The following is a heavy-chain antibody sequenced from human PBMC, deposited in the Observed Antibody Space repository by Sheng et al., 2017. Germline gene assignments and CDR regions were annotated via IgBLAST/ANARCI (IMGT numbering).Heavy chain of an antibody. J-gene: IGHJ5*02. CDR2: INHSGST. CDR1: GGSFSGYY. CDR3: ARGYGDGEYPNWFDP. V-gene: IGHV4-34*01. Sequence: QVQLQQWGAGLLKPSETLSLTCAVYGGSFSGYYWSWIRQPPGKGLEWIGEINHSGSTNYNPSLKSRVTISVDTSKNQFSLKLSSVTAADTAVYYCARGYGDGEYPNWFDPWGQGTLVTVSS. D-gene: IGHD4-17*01.